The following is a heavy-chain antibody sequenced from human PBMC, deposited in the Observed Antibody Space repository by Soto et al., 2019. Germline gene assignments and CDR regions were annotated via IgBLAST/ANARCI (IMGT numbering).Heavy chain of an antibody. D-gene: IGHD3-22*01. J-gene: IGHJ6*02. CDR3: ARVDTAHYYDSSGYYARWNHGLDYYGMDV. Sequence: QVQLVESGGGVVQPGRSLRLSCAASGFTFSSYGMHWVRQAPGKGLEWVAVIWYDGSNKYYEDSVKGRFSISRDNSKNTLYLQMNSRRAEDTAVYYCARVDTAHYYDSSGYYARWNHGLDYYGMDVWGQGTTVTVSS. CDR2: IWYDGSNK. V-gene: IGHV3-33*01. CDR1: GFTFSSYG.